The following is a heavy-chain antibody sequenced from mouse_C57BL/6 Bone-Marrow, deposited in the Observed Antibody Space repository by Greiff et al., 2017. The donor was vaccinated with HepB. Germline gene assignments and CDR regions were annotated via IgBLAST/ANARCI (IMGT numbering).Heavy chain of an antibody. Sequence: EVQGVESGGDLVKPGGSLKLSCAASGFTFSSYGMSWVRQTPDKRLEWVATISSGGSYTYYPDSVKGRFTISRDNAKNTLYLQMSSLKSEDTAMYYCASPHYDYDGLFAYWGQGTLVTVSA. J-gene: IGHJ3*01. D-gene: IGHD2-4*01. CDR2: ISSGGSYT. CDR3: ASPHYDYDGLFAY. V-gene: IGHV5-6*01. CDR1: GFTFSSYG.